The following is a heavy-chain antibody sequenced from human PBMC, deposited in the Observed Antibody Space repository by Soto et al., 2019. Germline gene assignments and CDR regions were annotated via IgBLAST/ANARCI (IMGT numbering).Heavy chain of an antibody. J-gene: IGHJ4*02. CDR2: INPMGGST. CDR3: ARDLAAGAL. CDR1: GYTFINYY. D-gene: IGHD6-13*01. Sequence: ASVKVSCKASGYTFINYYIHWVRQAPGQGLEWMAIINPMGGSTNYAQEFQGRVTLTSDTSTSTVYMELSSLRFEDTAPFYCARDLAAGALWGQGTLVTVSS. V-gene: IGHV1-46*01.